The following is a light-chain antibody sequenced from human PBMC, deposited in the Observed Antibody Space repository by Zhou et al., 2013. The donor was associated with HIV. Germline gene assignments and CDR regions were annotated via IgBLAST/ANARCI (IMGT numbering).Light chain of an antibody. CDR1: QSVSSSY. CDR2: GAS. CDR3: QQYGTSPWT. Sequence: EIVLTQSPGTLSLSPGERATLSCRASQSVSSSYLAWYQQKPGQAPRLLIFGASNRATDIPDRFSGSGSGTDFTLTISRLEPEDFAAYYCQQYGTSPWTFGQGTKVEIK. J-gene: IGKJ1*01. V-gene: IGKV3-20*01.